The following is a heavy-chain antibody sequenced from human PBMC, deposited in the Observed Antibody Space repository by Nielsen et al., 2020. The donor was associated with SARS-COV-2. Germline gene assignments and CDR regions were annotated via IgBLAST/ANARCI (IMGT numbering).Heavy chain of an antibody. CDR3: ASDPSYASSWLHYFDF. V-gene: IGHV3-48*02. CDR2: ISASSANI. D-gene: IGHD5-12*01. J-gene: IGHJ4*02. CDR1: EFTFSNYV. Sequence: GSLKISCAASEFTFSNYVMNWVRQAPGKGLEWVAYISASSANIHYAASVNGRFTVSRDNAKNSLYLQMNNLRDEDTAVYYCASDPSYASSWLHYFDFWGQGTLVTVSS.